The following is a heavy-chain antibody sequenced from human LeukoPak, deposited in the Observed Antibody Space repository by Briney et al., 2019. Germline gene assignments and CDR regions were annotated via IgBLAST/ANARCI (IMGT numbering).Heavy chain of an antibody. CDR1: GFTFSSCG. D-gene: IGHD1-26*01. V-gene: IGHV3-30*02. J-gene: IGHJ4*02. Sequence: PGGSLRLSCAASGFTFSSCGMHWVRQSPAKGLEWVAYIRYDGSDKYYIDSVKGRSTIARDNPKETLYLQMTSLSHDDTAVYFCVKDVGVGASYFDNWGQGTLVAVSS. CDR3: VKDVGVGASYFDN. CDR2: IRYDGSDK.